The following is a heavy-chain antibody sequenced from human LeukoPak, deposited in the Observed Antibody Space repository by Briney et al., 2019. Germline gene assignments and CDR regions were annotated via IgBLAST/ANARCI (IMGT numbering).Heavy chain of an antibody. Sequence: SETLSLTCAVDGASLSGFFWNWIRQSPGKGLEWIGEMNQGGGARFNPSLESRVIIAVDTSKNQFTLKVNSVTDADTAVYYCARGSIMGWFDPWGQGTLVTVSS. CDR3: ARGSIMGWFDP. CDR2: MNQGGGA. CDR1: GASLSGFF. D-gene: IGHD3-16*01. V-gene: IGHV4-34*01. J-gene: IGHJ5*02.